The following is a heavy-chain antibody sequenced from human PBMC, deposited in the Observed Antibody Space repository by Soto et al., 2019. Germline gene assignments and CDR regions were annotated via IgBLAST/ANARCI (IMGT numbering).Heavy chain of an antibody. J-gene: IGHJ2*01. CDR2: INPNSGGT. Sequence: GASVKVSCKASGYTFTGYYMHWVRQAPGQGLEWMGWINPNSGGTNYAQKFQGWVTMTRDTSISTAYMELSRLRSDDTAVYYCARVRGRYCSGGSCYHHYWYFDPWGRGTLVTVS. D-gene: IGHD2-15*01. CDR1: GYTFTGYY. V-gene: IGHV1-2*04. CDR3: ARVRGRYCSGGSCYHHYWYFDP.